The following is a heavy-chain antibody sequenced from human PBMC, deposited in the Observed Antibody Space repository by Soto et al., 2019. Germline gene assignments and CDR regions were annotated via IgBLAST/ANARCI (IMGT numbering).Heavy chain of an antibody. CDR2: ISSDGDNT. D-gene: IGHD3-3*01. Sequence: PGGSLRLSCEASTLTFSSHAMAWVRQTPGKGLEWVSTISSDGDNTYYADSVKGRFTISRDNSKNTVNLQMNSLRVEDTAVYYCARDQESGTYYDFWSGHRPKPKYYGMDVWGKGTTVTVSS. CDR3: ARDQESGTYYDFWSGHRPKPKYYGMDV. CDR1: TLTFSSHA. V-gene: IGHV3-23*01. J-gene: IGHJ6*04.